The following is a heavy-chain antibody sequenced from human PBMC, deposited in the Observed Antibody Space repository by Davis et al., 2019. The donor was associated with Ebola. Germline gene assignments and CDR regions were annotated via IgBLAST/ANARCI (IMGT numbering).Heavy chain of an antibody. Sequence: AASVKVSCQASGYTFTSSDINWARPATGQGLEWMGWMNPNSGNTGYAQKFQGRVTMTRNTSISTAYMELSSLRSEDTAVYYCARRRSSWTTRNWFDPWGQGTVVTVSS. CDR3: ARRRSSWTTRNWFDP. D-gene: IGHD3/OR15-3a*01. CDR1: GYTFTSSD. V-gene: IGHV1-8*01. J-gene: IGHJ5*02. CDR2: MNPNSGNT.